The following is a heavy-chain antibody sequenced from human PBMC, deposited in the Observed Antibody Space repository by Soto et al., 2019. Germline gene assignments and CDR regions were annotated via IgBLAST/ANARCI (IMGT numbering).Heavy chain of an antibody. V-gene: IGHV3-23*01. J-gene: IGHJ4*02. CDR3: AKDSTPSDGGYYLYYFDS. D-gene: IGHD3-22*01. CDR1: GFTFSRYA. Sequence: GGSLRLSCAASGFTFSRYAVSWVRQAPGKGLEWVSAISGSGGSTYFRDTVRGRFTISRDNSKNTLYLQMDSLRAEDTAVYYCAKDSTPSDGGYYLYYFDSWGQGTLVTVSS. CDR2: ISGSGGST.